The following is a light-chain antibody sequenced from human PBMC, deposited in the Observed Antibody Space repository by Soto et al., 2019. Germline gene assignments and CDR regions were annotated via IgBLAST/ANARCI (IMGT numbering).Light chain of an antibody. CDR3: QQYGRSLFT. Sequence: EIVLTHYPGTLSLSPGERATLSCRASQSVRSKSSACYQQKPGQAPRVLIYATSISASGVPERISGGGSGTYFTLTITRLEPEDFAVYYCQQYGRSLFTFGPGTKVDFK. J-gene: IGKJ3*01. CDR1: QSVRSKS. V-gene: IGKV3-20*01. CDR2: ATS.